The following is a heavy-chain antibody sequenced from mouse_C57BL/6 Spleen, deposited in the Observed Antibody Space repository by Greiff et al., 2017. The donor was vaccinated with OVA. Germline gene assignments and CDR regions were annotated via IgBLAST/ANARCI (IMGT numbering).Heavy chain of an antibody. Sequence: VQLQQSGPELVKPGASVKISCKASGYAFSSSWMNWVKQRPGKGLEWIGRIYPGDGDTNYNGKFKGKATLTADKSSSTAYMQLSSLTSEDSAVYFGARYYDYDGDYFDYWGQGTTLTVSA. CDR2: IYPGDGDT. CDR3: ARYYDYDGDYFDY. D-gene: IGHD2-4*01. CDR1: GYAFSSSW. V-gene: IGHV1-82*01. J-gene: IGHJ2*01.